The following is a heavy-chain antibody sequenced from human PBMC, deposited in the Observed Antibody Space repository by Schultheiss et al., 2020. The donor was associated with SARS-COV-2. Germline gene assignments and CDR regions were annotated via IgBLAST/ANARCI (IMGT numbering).Heavy chain of an antibody. V-gene: IGHV3-21*01. CDR2: ISSSSSYI. J-gene: IGHJ6*03. Sequence: GGSLRLSCAASGFTFSSYSMNWVRQAPGKGLEWVSSISSSSSYIYYADSVKGRFTISRDNAKNSLYLQMNSLRAEDTAVYYCARSYSSGWPDYYYYMDVWGKGTTVTVSS. D-gene: IGHD6-19*01. CDR1: GFTFSSYS. CDR3: ARSYSSGWPDYYYYMDV.